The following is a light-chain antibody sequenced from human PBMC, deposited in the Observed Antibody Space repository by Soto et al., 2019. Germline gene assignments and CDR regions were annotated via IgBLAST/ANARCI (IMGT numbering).Light chain of an antibody. J-gene: IGKJ1*01. V-gene: IGKV1-5*03. CDR3: QQYDTHSWT. CDR2: KAS. Sequence: DIQMTQSPSTLSASVGERVTITCRASQSIRNWLAWYQQKPGKAPKLLIYKASSLESGVPSRFSGSGSGAEFTLTINGLQPDDFATYYCQQYDTHSWTFGQGTKVDNK. CDR1: QSIRNW.